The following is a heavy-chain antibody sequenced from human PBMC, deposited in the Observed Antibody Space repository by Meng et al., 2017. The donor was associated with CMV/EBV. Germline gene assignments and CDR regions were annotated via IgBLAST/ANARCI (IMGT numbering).Heavy chain of an antibody. Sequence: GGSLRLSCAASGFTFSSYAMHWVRQAPGKGLEWVAVISYDGSNKYYADSVKGRFTISRDNSKNTLYLQMNSLRAEDTAVYYCARADDDHIVVEPAALNLWGQGTRVTVSS. CDR1: GFTFSSYA. V-gene: IGHV3-30-3*01. CDR3: ARADDDHIVVEPAALNL. D-gene: IGHD2-2*01. CDR2: ISYDGSNK. J-gene: IGHJ5*02.